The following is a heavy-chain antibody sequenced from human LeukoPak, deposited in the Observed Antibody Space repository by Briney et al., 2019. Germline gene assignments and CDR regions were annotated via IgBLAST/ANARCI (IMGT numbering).Heavy chain of an antibody. CDR3: ARGDFWSGQDY. CDR1: GGSISSYY. D-gene: IGHD3-3*01. Sequence: SETLSLTCTVSGGSISSYYWSWLRQPPGQGLEWIGYIYYSGSTNYNPSLKSRVTISVDTSKNQFSLKLSSVTAADTAVYYCARGDFWSGQDYWGQGTLVTVSS. V-gene: IGHV4-59*01. J-gene: IGHJ4*02. CDR2: IYYSGST.